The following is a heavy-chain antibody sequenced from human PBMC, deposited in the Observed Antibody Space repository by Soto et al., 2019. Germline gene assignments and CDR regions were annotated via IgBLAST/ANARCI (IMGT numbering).Heavy chain of an antibody. Sequence: PLETLSLTCTVSGGSSSSYYWSWIRQPPGKGLEWIGYIYYSGSTNYNPSLKSRVTISVDTSKKQFSLKLSSVTAADTAVYYCARDLSLDIWGQGTMVTVSS. CDR1: GGSSSSYY. CDR3: ARDLSLDI. CDR2: IYYSGST. D-gene: IGHD3-16*02. V-gene: IGHV4-59*01. J-gene: IGHJ3*02.